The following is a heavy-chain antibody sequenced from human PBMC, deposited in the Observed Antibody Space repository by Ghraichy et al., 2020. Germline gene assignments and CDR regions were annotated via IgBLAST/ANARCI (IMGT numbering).Heavy chain of an antibody. J-gene: IGHJ3*02. CDR3: AKDPNGDYFGAFDI. V-gene: IGHV3-23*01. CDR1: GYTFRNFA. Sequence: LSLTCAASGYTFRNFAMSWVRQTPGKGLELVSIISASGGRTASSDSMKGRFTISRDNSKSTLYLQMNSLRAEDTAVYFCAKDPNGDYFGAFDIWGQGTVVTVSS. CDR2: ISASGGRT. D-gene: IGHD4-17*01.